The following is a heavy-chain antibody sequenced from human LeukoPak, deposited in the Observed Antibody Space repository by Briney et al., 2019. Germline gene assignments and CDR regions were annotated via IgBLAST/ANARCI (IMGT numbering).Heavy chain of an antibody. V-gene: IGHV1-69*01. CDR1: GGTFSSYA. Sequence: ASVKVSCKASGGTFSSYAISWVRQAPGQGLEWMGGIIPIFGTANYAQKFQGRVTITADESTSTAYMELSSLRSEDTAVYYCARGGDSSSWYLGLLGYYYGMDVWGKGTTVTVSS. J-gene: IGHJ6*04. D-gene: IGHD6-13*01. CDR2: IIPIFGTA. CDR3: ARGGDSSSWYLGLLGYYYGMDV.